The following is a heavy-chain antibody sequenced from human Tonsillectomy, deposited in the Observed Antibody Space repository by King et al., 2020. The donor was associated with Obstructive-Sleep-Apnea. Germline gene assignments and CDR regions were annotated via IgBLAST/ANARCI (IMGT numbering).Heavy chain of an antibody. CDR3: ARDLSSSSPPAAAGDS. D-gene: IGHD6-13*01. V-gene: IGHV3-30-3*01. J-gene: IGHJ4*02. Sequence: VQLVESGGGVVQPGRSLRLSCAASGFTFSTYAMHWVRQAPGKGLEWVAAISYDGSNKYYADSVKGRFTISRDDSKNKLYLQINSLRAEDTAVYYCARDLSSSSPPAAAGDSCGQGTLVTVSS. CDR1: GFTFSTYA. CDR2: ISYDGSNK.